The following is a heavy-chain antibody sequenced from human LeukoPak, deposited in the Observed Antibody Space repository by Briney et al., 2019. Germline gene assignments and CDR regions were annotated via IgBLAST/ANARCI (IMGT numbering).Heavy chain of an antibody. CDR3: ARGDSSSWFYFDY. J-gene: IGHJ4*02. CDR1: GFSFSTYN. V-gene: IGHV3-21*01. D-gene: IGHD6-13*01. CDR2: ITTSSTYI. Sequence: GGSLRLSCAASGFSFSTYNMNWVRQAPGKGLEWVSSITTSSTYIYYADSVKGRFTISRDNAKNSLYLQMNSLRAEDTAVYYCARGDSSSWFYFDYWGRGTLVTVSS.